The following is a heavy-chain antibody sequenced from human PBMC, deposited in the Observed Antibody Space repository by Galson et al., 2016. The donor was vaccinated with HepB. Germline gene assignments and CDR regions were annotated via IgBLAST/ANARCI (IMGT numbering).Heavy chain of an antibody. CDR3: AKDQGILRHFDWLTYDAFDM. V-gene: IGHV3-30*18. Sequence: SLRLSCAASGFTFSKYALHWVRQAPGKGLEWVAVISTNGISQNYEDSVKGRFTVYRDNSKNTVDLQMNSLRPEDTAVYYCAKDQGILRHFDWLTYDAFDMWGQGTMVT. D-gene: IGHD3-9*01. CDR1: GFTFSKYA. CDR2: ISTNGISQ. J-gene: IGHJ3*02.